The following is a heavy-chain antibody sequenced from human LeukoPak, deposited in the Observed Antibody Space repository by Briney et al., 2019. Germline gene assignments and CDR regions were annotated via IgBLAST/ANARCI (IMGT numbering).Heavy chain of an antibody. Sequence: SETLSLTCIVSGGSISSYYWSWIRQPAGRGLEWIGRIYTSGSTNYNPSLKSRVTMSVDTSKNQFSLKLSSVTAADTAVYYCARVSWNVLRYFDWSDEWGYFDYWGQGTLVTVSS. CDR3: ARVSWNVLRYFDWSDEWGYFDY. CDR1: GGSISSYY. D-gene: IGHD3-9*01. CDR2: IYTSGST. J-gene: IGHJ4*02. V-gene: IGHV4-4*07.